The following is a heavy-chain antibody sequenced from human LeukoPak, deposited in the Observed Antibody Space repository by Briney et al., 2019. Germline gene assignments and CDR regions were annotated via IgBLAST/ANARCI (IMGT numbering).Heavy chain of an antibody. V-gene: IGHV4-31*03. Sequence: TSETLSLTCTVSGGSISSGGYYWSWIRQHPGKGLEWIGYIYYSGSTYYNPSLKSRVTISVDTSKNQFSLKLSSVTAADTAVYYCARAYPGHDAFDIWGQGTMVTVSS. J-gene: IGHJ3*02. CDR2: IYYSGST. CDR1: GGSISSGGYY. CDR3: ARAYPGHDAFDI.